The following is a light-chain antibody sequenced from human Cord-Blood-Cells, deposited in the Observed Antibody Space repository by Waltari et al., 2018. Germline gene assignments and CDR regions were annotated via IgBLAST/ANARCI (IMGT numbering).Light chain of an antibody. V-gene: IGLV2-14*01. Sequence: QSALTKLAFVSGSTGNSTTISRTGNSHDVGAYNYVYRYQQPPGNAPNVMIYDVSNPPSAVSHRFSGSKSCNTASLTISGLHAEDEAYYYCSSYTSSSALVIFGGGTKLTVL. J-gene: IGLJ2*01. CDR2: DVS. CDR1: SHDVGAYNY. CDR3: SSYTSSSALVI.